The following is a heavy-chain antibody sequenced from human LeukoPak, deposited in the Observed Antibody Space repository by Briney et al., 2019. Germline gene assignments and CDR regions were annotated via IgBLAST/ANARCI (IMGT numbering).Heavy chain of an antibody. CDR1: AFTFSNFA. Sequence: GGSLRLSCAASAFTFSNFAMTWVRQAPGKGLEWVSSISADGDDTYYADSVKGRFTISRDNSKNTLYLQMYSLRAEDTAVYFCASAEGDSWGQGTLVTVSS. CDR2: ISADGDDT. V-gene: IGHV3-23*01. CDR3: ASAEGDS. J-gene: IGHJ5*01.